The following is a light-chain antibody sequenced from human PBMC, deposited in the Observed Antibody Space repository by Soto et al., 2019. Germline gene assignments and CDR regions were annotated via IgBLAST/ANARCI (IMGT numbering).Light chain of an antibody. CDR2: DNT. Sequence: QSVLTQPPSVSGAPGQRVTISCTGSRSNIGAGYAVHWYQQLPGTAPKLLIYDNTNRPSGVPDRFSASESGTSASLAITGLQSGDEADYYCQSYDTSLSASVFGGGTKVTVL. J-gene: IGLJ2*01. CDR1: RSNIGAGYA. CDR3: QSYDTSLSASV. V-gene: IGLV1-40*01.